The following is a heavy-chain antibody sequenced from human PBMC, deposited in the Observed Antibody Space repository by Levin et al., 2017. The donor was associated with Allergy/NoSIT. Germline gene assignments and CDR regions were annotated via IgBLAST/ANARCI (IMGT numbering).Heavy chain of an antibody. Sequence: SETLSLTCSVSGGSVSSGTYYWSWIRRPPGKELEWIGYINYRGVTKYNPSLQSRVTISVDTSKTEFSLKVTSVTAADTAVYYCARNRIIVAGGNDYYYGMDGWGQGTTVTVSS. CDR2: INYRGVT. CDR1: GGSVSSGTYY. V-gene: IGHV4-61*01. D-gene: IGHD5-12*01. J-gene: IGHJ6*02. CDR3: ARNRIIVAGGNDYYYGMDG.